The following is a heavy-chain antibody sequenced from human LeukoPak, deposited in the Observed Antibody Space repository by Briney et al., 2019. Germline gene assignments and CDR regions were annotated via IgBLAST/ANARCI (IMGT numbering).Heavy chain of an antibody. V-gene: IGHV3-21*01. CDR2: ISGSSSYI. D-gene: IGHD1-26*01. CDR1: GFTFSSYS. CDR3: ARVGVGATSLDAFDI. Sequence: GGSLRLSCAASGFTFSSYSMNWVRQAPGKGLEWVSCISGSSSYIYYADSVKGRFTISRDNAKNSLYLQMNSLRAEDTAVYYCARVGVGATSLDAFDIWGQGTMVTVSS. J-gene: IGHJ3*02.